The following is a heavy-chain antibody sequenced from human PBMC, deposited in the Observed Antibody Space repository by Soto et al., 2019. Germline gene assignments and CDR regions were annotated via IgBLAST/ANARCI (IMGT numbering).Heavy chain of an antibody. CDR1: GGSFSGYY. J-gene: IGHJ6*02. D-gene: IGHD3-16*02. V-gene: IGHV4-34*01. CDR2: INHSGST. CDR3: ARGEFGGVIVTYYYYYGMDV. Sequence: SETLSLTCAVYGGSFSGYYWSWIRQPPGKGLEWIGEINHSGSTNYNPSLKSRVTISVDTSKNQFSLKLSSVTAADTAVYYCARGEFGGVIVTYYYYYGMDVWGQGTTVTVSS.